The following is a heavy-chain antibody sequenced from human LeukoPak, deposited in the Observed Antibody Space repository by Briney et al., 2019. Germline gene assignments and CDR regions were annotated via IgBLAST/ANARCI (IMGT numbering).Heavy chain of an antibody. V-gene: IGHV3-7*01. CDR3: ARGTSTSTIDY. CDR1: GFTLSHYW. D-gene: IGHD1-7*01. CDR2: IWEDGSQK. J-gene: IGHJ4*02. Sequence: GGSLRLSCTTSGFTLSHYWMNWVRQAPGKGLEWVANIWEDGSQKYYVDSVKGRFTISRDNAKNSLYLQMNSLRAEDTAVYYCARGTSTSTIDYWGQGTLVTVSS.